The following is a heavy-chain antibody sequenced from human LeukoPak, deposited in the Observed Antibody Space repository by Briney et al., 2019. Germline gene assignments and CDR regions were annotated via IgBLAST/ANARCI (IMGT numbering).Heavy chain of an antibody. V-gene: IGHV4-4*02. CDR3: ARDITGTIFDY. CDR1: GGSISSSNW. D-gene: IGHD1-20*01. CDR2: IDHSGST. J-gene: IGHJ4*02. Sequence: SGTLSLTCAVSGGSISSSNWWNWVRQPPGKGLEWIGEIDHSGSTNYNPSLKSRVTISVDKSNNQFSLKLSSVTAADTAVYYCARDITGTIFDYWGQGTLVTVSS.